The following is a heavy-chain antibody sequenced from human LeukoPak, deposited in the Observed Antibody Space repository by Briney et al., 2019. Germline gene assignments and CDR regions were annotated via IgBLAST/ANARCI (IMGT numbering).Heavy chain of an antibody. Sequence: GGSLRLSCAAPGFTFSSYAMSWVRQAPGKGLEWVSAISGSGGSTYYADSVKGRFTISRDNSKNTLYLQMNSLRAEDTAVYYCAKRTGYSSGCLGYWGQGTLVTVSS. D-gene: IGHD6-19*01. J-gene: IGHJ4*02. CDR2: ISGSGGST. CDR3: AKRTGYSSGCLGY. CDR1: GFTFSSYA. V-gene: IGHV3-23*01.